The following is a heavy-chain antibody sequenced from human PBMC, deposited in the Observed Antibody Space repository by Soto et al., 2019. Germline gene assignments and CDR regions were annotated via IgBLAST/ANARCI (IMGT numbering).Heavy chain of an antibody. Sequence: SVSEAWMTWVRPAPGKGLEWVGRIKSKAAGGTTDYVAPVKGRFTISRDDSTNTLFLQMNSLKTEDTAVYYCTTDSPVAGGGPLWGQGTLVTVSS. CDR3: TTDSPVAGGGPL. CDR2: IKSKAAGGTT. V-gene: IGHV3-15*07. J-gene: IGHJ4*02. D-gene: IGHD6-19*01. CDR1: SVSEAW.